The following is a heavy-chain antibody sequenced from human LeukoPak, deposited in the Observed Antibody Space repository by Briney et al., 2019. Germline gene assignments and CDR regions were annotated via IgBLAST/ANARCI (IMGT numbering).Heavy chain of an antibody. Sequence: ASVKVSCKASGYTFTSYGISWVRQAPGQGLEWMGWISAYNGNTNYAQKLQGRVTMTTDTSTSTAYMELRSLRSGDTAVYYCATGPIEMGAFDIWGQGTMVTVSS. CDR2: ISAYNGNT. J-gene: IGHJ3*02. V-gene: IGHV1-18*01. D-gene: IGHD5-24*01. CDR1: GYTFTSYG. CDR3: ATGPIEMGAFDI.